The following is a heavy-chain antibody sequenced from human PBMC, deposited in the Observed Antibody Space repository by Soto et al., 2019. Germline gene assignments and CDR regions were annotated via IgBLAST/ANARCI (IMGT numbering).Heavy chain of an antibody. V-gene: IGHV3-21*01. CDR1: GFTFSSYS. CDR2: ISSSSSYI. D-gene: IGHD3-3*01. J-gene: IGHJ6*03. Sequence: EVQLVESGGGLVKPGGSLRLSCAASGFTFSSYSMNWVRQAPGKGLEWVSSISSSSSYIYYADSVKGRFTISRDNAKNSLYLQMNSLRAEDPAVYYCARDAEWLLHSTGHYYYYMDVWGKGTTVTVSS. CDR3: ARDAEWLLHSTGHYYYYMDV.